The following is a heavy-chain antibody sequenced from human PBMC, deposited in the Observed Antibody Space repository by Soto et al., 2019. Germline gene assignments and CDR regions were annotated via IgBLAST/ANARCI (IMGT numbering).Heavy chain of an antibody. Sequence: SETLSLTCAVYGGSFSGYYWSWIRQPPGKGLEWIGEINHSGSTNYNPSLKSRVTISVDTSRNQFSLKLSSVTAADTAVYYCARKWGPPSAAAGKNLSKYNWFDPWGQGTLVTVSS. CDR2: INHSGST. V-gene: IGHV4-34*01. CDR3: ARKWGPPSAAAGKNLSKYNWFDP. D-gene: IGHD6-13*01. J-gene: IGHJ5*02. CDR1: GGSFSGYY.